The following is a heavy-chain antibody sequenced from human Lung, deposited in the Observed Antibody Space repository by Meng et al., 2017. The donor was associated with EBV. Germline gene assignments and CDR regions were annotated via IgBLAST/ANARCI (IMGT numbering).Heavy chain of an antibody. Sequence: LVESGGALVQPGGSLSLSCAASEFTFSRYWMHWVRQVPGEGLVWVSRINEHGTITNYADSVKGRFTISRDNARNTLYLKMNSLRAEDTALYFCSRDLAGSDDSWGQGALVTVSS. D-gene: IGHD1-14*01. V-gene: IGHV3-74*01. CDR2: INEHGTIT. CDR3: SRDLAGSDDS. J-gene: IGHJ5*01. CDR1: EFTFSRYW.